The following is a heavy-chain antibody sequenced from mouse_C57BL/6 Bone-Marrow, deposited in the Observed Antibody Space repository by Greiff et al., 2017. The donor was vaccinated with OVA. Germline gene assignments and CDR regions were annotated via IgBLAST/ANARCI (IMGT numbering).Heavy chain of an antibody. CDR1: GFTFSSYA. J-gene: IGHJ2*01. Sequence: EVKLEESGEGLVKPGGSLKLSCAASGFTFSSYAMSWVRQTPEKRLEWVAYISSGGDYIYYADTVKGRVTITRDNARNTLYLQMSSLKSEDTAMYYCARWLRRRGIDYWGQGTTLTVSS. CDR2: ISSGGDYI. CDR3: ARWLRRRGIDY. V-gene: IGHV5S21*01. D-gene: IGHD2-2*01.